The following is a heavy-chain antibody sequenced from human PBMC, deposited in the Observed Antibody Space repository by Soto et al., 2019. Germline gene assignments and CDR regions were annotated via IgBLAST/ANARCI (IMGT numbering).Heavy chain of an antibody. J-gene: IGHJ6*02. CDR3: ARGSVLRFLEWLSYYYYGMDV. V-gene: IGHV4-34*01. Sequence: SETLSLTCAVYGGSFSGYYWSWIRQPPGKGLEWIGEINHSGSTNYNPSLKSRVTISVDTSKNQFSLKLSSVTAADTAVYYCARGSVLRFLEWLSYYYYGMDVWGQGTTVTVSS. CDR2: INHSGST. CDR1: GGSFSGYY. D-gene: IGHD3-3*01.